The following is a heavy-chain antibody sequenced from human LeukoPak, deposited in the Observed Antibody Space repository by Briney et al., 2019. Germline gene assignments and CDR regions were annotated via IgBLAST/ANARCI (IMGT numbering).Heavy chain of an antibody. D-gene: IGHD4-17*01. CDR1: GFTFSDYY. J-gene: IGHJ4*02. CDR3: VDLGSTVDY. Sequence: GGSLRLSCVGSGFTFSDYYMDWVRQAPGKGLELVARIKNKDKNYSTHYAESVRGRFTISRDDSKNSLFLQMNSLKSADTAVYFCVDLGSTVDYWGQGTLVTVSS. V-gene: IGHV3-72*01. CDR2: IKNKDKNYST.